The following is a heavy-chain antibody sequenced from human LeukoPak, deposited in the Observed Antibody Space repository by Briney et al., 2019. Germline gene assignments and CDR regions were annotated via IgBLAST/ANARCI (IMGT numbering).Heavy chain of an antibody. V-gene: IGHV3-23*01. CDR1: GFTFSSYA. CDR3: AKEPRDFDWLLSLQSYFDY. D-gene: IGHD3-9*01. J-gene: IGHJ4*02. Sequence: PGGSLRLSCAASGFTFSSYAMSWVRQAPGKGLEWVSAISGSGGSTYYADSVKGRFTISRDNSKNTLYLQMNSLRAEDTAVYYCAKEPRDFDWLLSLQSYFDYWGQGTLVTVSS. CDR2: ISGSGGST.